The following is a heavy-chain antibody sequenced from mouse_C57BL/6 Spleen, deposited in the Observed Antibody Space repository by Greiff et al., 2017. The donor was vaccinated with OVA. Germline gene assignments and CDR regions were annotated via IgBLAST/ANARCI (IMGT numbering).Heavy chain of an antibody. CDR1: GYAFTNYL. CDR3: ARSPIITNWYFDV. J-gene: IGHJ1*03. V-gene: IGHV1-54*01. D-gene: IGHD1-1*01. CDR2: INPGSGGT. Sequence: QVQLKESGAELVRPGTSVKVSCKASGYAFTNYLIEWVKQRPGQGLEWIGVINPGSGGTNYNEKFKGKATLTADKYSSTAYMQLSSLTSEDSAVYFCARSPIITNWYFDVWGTGTTVTVSS.